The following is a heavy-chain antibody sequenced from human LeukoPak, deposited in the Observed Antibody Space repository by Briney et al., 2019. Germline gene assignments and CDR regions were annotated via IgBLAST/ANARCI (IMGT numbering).Heavy chain of an antibody. CDR3: ARDPPDY. CDR2: ILNSGTST. CDR1: GFTFSSYE. Sequence: GGSLRLSCAASGFTFSSYEMNWVRQAPGKGLEWVSYILNSGTSTYYADSVKGRFTISRDNAKNSLYLQMNSLRAEDTGVYYCARDPPDYWGQGILVTVSS. J-gene: IGHJ4*02. V-gene: IGHV3-48*03.